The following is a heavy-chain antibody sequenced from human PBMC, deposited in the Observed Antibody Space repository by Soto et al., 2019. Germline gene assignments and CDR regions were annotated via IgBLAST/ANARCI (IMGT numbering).Heavy chain of an antibody. D-gene: IGHD3-3*01. CDR2: IYYSGST. Sequence: SETLSLTCTVSGGSISSYYWSWIRQPPGKGLEWIGYIYYSGSTNYNPSLKSRVTISVDTSKNQFSLKLSSVTASDTAVYYCARDHITVVGGVKGAFDIWGQGTMVTVSS. CDR3: ARDHITVVGGVKGAFDI. J-gene: IGHJ3*02. CDR1: GGSISSYY. V-gene: IGHV4-59*01.